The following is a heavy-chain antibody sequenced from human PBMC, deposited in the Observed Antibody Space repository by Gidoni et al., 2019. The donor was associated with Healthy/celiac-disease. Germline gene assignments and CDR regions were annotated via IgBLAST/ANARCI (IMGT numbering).Heavy chain of an antibody. V-gene: IGHV4-4*02. CDR2: ISHSGST. Sequence: QVQLQESGPGLVKPSGTLSLTCAVSGGSISSSNWWSWVRQPPGKGLEWIGAISHSGSTNYNPSLKSRVTISVDKSKNQFSLKLSSVTAADTAVYYCARASWPGIAAAGIVYWGQGTLVTVSS. CDR1: GGSISSSNW. CDR3: ARASWPGIAAAGIVY. J-gene: IGHJ4*02. D-gene: IGHD6-13*01.